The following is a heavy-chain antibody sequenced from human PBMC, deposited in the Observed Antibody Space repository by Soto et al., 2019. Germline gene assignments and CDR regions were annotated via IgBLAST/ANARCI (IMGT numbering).Heavy chain of an antibody. CDR3: AKDGGADGYFGNWLDP. CDR1: GGTFSNYA. D-gene: IGHD5-12*01. J-gene: IGHJ5*02. V-gene: IGHV1-69*15. CDR2: IIPIFGTT. Sequence: QVHLVQSGAEVKKPGSSVNVSCKASGGTFSNYAITWVRQAPGQGLEWVGRIIPIFGTTNVAQKFQGGVTLTADESTTTPYMERSGLRSDDTAVYYCAKDGGADGYFGNWLDPWGQGTLVTVSS.